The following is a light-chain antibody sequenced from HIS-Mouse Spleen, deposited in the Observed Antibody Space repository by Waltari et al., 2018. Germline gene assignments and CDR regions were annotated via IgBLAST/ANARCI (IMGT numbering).Light chain of an antibody. Sequence: SYELTQPPSVSVSPGQTARITCAGDALPTKCAYWYPQKSGQAPGLVIYEDSKRPSGIPEGFSGSSSGTMATLTISGAQVEDEADYYCYSTDSSGNHRVFGGGTKLTVL. CDR2: EDS. CDR1: ALPTKC. V-gene: IGLV3-10*01. CDR3: YSTDSSGNHRV. J-gene: IGLJ2*01.